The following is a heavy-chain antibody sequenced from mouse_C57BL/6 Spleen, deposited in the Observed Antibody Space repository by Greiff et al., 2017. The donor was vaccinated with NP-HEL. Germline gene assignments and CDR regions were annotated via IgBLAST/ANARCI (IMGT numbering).Heavy chain of an antibody. Sequence: EVQLQQSGPELVKPGASVKISCKASGYTFTDYYMNWVKQSHGKSLEWIGDINPNNGGTSYNQKFKGKATLTVDQSSSTAYMELRSLTSEDSAVYYCARAGHYYGSSEDYFDYWGQGTTLTVSS. CDR1: GYTFTDYY. J-gene: IGHJ2*01. CDR2: INPNNGGT. V-gene: IGHV1-26*01. CDR3: ARAGHYYGSSEDYFDY. D-gene: IGHD1-1*01.